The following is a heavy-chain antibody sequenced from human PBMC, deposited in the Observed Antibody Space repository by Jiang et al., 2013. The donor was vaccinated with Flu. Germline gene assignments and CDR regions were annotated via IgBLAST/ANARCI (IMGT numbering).Heavy chain of an antibody. CDR2: ISYDGSNK. CDR1: GFTFSSYG. Sequence: QLVESGGGVVQPGRSLRLSCAASGFTFSSYGMHWVRQAPGKGLEWVAVISYDGSNKYYADSVKGRFTISRDNSKNTLYLQMNSLRAEDTAVYYCAKTGVFDYWGQGTLVTVSS. J-gene: IGHJ4*02. CDR3: AKTGVFDY. D-gene: IGHD1-14*01. V-gene: IGHV3-30*18.